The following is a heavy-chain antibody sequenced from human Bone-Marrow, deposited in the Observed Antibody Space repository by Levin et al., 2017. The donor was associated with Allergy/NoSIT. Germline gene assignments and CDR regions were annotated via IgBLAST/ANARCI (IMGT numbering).Heavy chain of an antibody. Sequence: SETLSLTCTVSGGSISSGGNYWSWIRQQPGKGLEWIGYIYHSGNTYYNPSLKSRVMISVDTSKNQFSLKVSSVTATDTAVYYCTREDGSTIDYWGQGILVTVSS. V-gene: IGHV4-31*03. CDR2: IYHSGNT. CDR1: GGSISSGGNY. CDR3: TREDGSTIDY. J-gene: IGHJ4*02. D-gene: IGHD1/OR15-1a*01.